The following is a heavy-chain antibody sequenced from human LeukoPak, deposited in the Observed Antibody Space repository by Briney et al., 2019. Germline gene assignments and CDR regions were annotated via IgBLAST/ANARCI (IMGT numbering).Heavy chain of an antibody. CDR2: INHSGST. CDR3: ASSSSGWGFDY. J-gene: IGHJ4*02. D-gene: IGHD6-19*01. V-gene: IGHV4-34*01. Sequence: SEALSLTCAVYGGSFSGYYWSWILQPPGKGLEWIGEINHSGSTNYNPSLKSRVTISVDTSKNQFSLKLSSVTAADTAVYYCASSSSGWGFDYWGQGTLVTVSS. CDR1: GGSFSGYY.